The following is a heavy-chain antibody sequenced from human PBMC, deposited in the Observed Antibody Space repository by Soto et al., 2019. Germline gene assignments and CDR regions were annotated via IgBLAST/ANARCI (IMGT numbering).Heavy chain of an antibody. CDR2: IYPDDSDT. J-gene: IGHJ6*02. CDR3: ARRPRAVAGEDYHYAMDV. CDR1: GYIFMSYW. D-gene: IGHD6-19*01. Sequence: VESLKISCKGSGYIFMSYWIGWVLQMPGEGLEWMGIIYPDDSDTRYSPSFQGQVSISVDKSISTAYLQWSSLKASDTAKYYCARRPRAVAGEDYHYAMDVWGQGTTVTVSS. V-gene: IGHV5-51*01.